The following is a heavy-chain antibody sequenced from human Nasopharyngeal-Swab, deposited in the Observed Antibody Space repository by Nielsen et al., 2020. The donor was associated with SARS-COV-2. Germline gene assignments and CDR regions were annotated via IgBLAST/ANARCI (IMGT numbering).Heavy chain of an antibody. V-gene: IGHV3-7*01. J-gene: IGHJ2*01. D-gene: IGHD5-12*01. Sequence: GGSLRLSCAASGFTFKNAWMSWVRQAPGKGLEWVANIKQGGSEKYYVDSVKGRFTISRDNAKNSLYLQMNSLRAEDTAVYYCARASSGYDEWYFDLWGRGTLVTVSS. CDR2: IKQGGSEK. CDR3: ARASSGYDEWYFDL. CDR1: GFTFKNAW.